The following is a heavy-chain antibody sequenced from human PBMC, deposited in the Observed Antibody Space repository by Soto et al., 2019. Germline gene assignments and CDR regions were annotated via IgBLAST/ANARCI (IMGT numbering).Heavy chain of an antibody. J-gene: IGHJ6*02. D-gene: IGHD3-3*01. CDR1: GYTFTSYG. CDR2: ISACNGNT. V-gene: IGHV1-18*01. CDR3: ASSGLTIFGVVIIRDYYYYGMDV. Sequence: ASVKVSCKASGYTFTSYGISWVRQAPGQGLEWMGWISACNGNTNYAQKLQGRVTMTTDTSTSTAYMELRSLRSDDTAVYYCASSGLTIFGVVIIRDYYYYGMDVWGQGTTVTVSS.